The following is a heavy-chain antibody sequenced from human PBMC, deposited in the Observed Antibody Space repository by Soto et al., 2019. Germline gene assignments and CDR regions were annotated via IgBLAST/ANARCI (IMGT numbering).Heavy chain of an antibody. CDR1: GGSISSSSYY. V-gene: IGHV4-39*01. Sequence: SETLSLTCTVSGGSISSSSYYWGWIRQPPGKGLEWIGSIYYSGSTYYNPSLKSRVTISVDTSKNQFSLKLSSVTAADTAVYYCATDVLLWSGERNWFDPWGQGTLVT. CDR2: IYYSGST. D-gene: IGHD3-10*01. CDR3: ATDVLLWSGERNWFDP. J-gene: IGHJ5*02.